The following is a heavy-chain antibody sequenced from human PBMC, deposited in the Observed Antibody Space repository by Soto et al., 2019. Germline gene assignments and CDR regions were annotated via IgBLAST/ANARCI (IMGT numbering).Heavy chain of an antibody. CDR3: VKDRDYYDSSGYYYYGMDV. J-gene: IGHJ6*02. CDR1: GFTFSSYS. CDR2: ISSNGGST. V-gene: IGHV3-64D*08. D-gene: IGHD3-22*01. Sequence: GGSLRLSCSTSGFTFSSYSMHWVRQAPGEGLEYVSAISSNGGSTYYADSVKGRFTISRDNSKNTLYLQMSSLRAEDTAVYYCVKDRDYYDSSGYYYYGMDVWGQGTTVTVSS.